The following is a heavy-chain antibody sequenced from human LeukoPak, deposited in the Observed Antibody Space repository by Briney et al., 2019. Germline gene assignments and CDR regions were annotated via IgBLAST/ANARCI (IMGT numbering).Heavy chain of an antibody. CDR1: GFTFSSYS. V-gene: IGHV3-21*01. J-gene: IGHJ4*02. Sequence: GGSLRLSCVASGFTFSSYSMNWVRQAPGKGLEWVSSISSSSSYIYYADSVKGRFTISRDNAKNSLYLQMNSLRAEDTAVYYCARDYYDSSGYYVEKRFDYWGQGTLVTVSS. CDR3: ARDYYDSSGYYVEKRFDY. D-gene: IGHD3-22*01. CDR2: ISSSSSYI.